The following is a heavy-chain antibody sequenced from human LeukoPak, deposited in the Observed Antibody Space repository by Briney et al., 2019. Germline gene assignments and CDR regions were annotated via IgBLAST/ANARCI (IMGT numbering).Heavy chain of an antibody. Sequence: PSETLSLTCTVSGGSIGTYYWSWIRQPPGKGLEWIGNTDYSGSSNYNPSLRSRVTMSVDRSKNQFSLKLSFVTAADTAVYHCARDRNPGEDFDSWGQGTLVTVSS. CDR1: GGSIGTYY. V-gene: IGHV4-59*01. J-gene: IGHJ4*02. CDR2: TDYSGSS. D-gene: IGHD1-1*01. CDR3: ARDRNPGEDFDS.